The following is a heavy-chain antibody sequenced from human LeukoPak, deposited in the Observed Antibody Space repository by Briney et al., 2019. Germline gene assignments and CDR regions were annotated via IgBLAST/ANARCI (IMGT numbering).Heavy chain of an antibody. D-gene: IGHD5/OR15-5a*01. CDR1: GGSISSGSYY. CDR2: INHSGST. CDR3: ASLRRKKANHFDY. V-gene: IGHV4-39*07. Sequence: SETLSLTCTVSGGSISSGSYYWSWIRQPPGKGLEWIGEINHSGSTNYNPSLKSRVTISVDTSKNQFSLKLSSVTAADTAVYYCASLRRKKANHFDYWGQGTLVTVSS. J-gene: IGHJ4*02.